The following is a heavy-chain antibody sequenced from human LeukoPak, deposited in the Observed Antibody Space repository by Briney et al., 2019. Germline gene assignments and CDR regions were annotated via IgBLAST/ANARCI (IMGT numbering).Heavy chain of an antibody. D-gene: IGHD3-22*01. V-gene: IGHV1-24*01. CDR2: FDPEDGET. CDR1: GYTLTELS. J-gene: IGHJ4*02. CDR3: ATAPYYYDSSGYYHYYFDY. Sequence: ASVKVSCKVSGYTLTELSMHWVRQAPGKGLEWMGGFDPEDGETIYAQKFQGRLTMTEDTSTDTAYMELSSLRSEDTAVYYCATAPYYYDSSGYYHYYFDYWGQGTLVTVSS.